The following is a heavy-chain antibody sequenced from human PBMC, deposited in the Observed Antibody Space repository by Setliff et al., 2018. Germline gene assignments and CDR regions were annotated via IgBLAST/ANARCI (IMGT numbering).Heavy chain of an antibody. CDR2: IYPADSDT. CDR3: ARRGYGGYIYGSFDS. V-gene: IGHV5-51*01. CDR1: GYSFTSQW. D-gene: IGHD5-18*01. J-gene: IGHJ5*01. Sequence: PGESLKISCKGSGYSFTSQWIAWVRQTPGRGLEWMGIIYPADSDTTYSPSFQGQVTISVDKSLSTAYLQWSSLKASDSGKYYCARRGYGGYIYGSFDSWGQGTLVTVSS.